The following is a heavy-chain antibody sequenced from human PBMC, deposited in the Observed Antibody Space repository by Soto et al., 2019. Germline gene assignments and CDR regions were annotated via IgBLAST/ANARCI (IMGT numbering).Heavy chain of an antibody. CDR3: ASIAAAGTAGAFDI. CDR2: IIPIFGTA. J-gene: IGHJ3*02. Sequence: SVKVSCKASGGTFSSYAISWVRQAPGQGLEWMGGIIPIFGTANYAQKFQGRGTITADESTSTAYMELSSLRSEDTAVYYCASIAAAGTAGAFDIRGQGTMVTASS. V-gene: IGHV1-69*13. CDR1: GGTFSSYA. D-gene: IGHD6-13*01.